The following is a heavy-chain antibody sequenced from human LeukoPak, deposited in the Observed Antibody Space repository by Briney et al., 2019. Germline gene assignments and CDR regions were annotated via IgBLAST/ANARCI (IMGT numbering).Heavy chain of an antibody. V-gene: IGHV1-2*02. D-gene: IGHD4-11*01. CDR2: INHKSGDT. CDR3: GGGGLQYDAFDI. J-gene: IGHJ3*02. Sequence: ASLKVSCTASGYTFTGYYMNWVRQAPGQGLEWMGWINHKSGDTNYAQKFLGRVTITRDTSISTAHMELSRLRSDDTAVYYCGGGGLQYDAFDICGQRAMVTVSS. CDR1: GYTFTGYY.